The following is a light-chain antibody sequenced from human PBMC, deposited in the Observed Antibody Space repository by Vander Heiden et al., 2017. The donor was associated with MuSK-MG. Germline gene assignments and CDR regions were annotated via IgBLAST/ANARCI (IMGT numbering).Light chain of an antibody. Sequence: QSVFTQPPSVSAAPAHKVTISCSGSSSTIGNNYVPCYQQLPGTAPKLLIFDNDMRSSGIPERFSVSKSGTSATVVITGLQTGDDADYYCGTWDSSMSAVVFGGGTKLTVL. CDR3: GTWDSSMSAVV. V-gene: IGLV1-51*02. CDR2: DND. CDR1: SSTIGNNY. J-gene: IGLJ2*01.